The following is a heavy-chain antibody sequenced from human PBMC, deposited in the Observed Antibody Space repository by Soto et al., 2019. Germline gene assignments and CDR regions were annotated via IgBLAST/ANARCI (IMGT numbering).Heavy chain of an antibody. CDR1: GFTFSTYA. V-gene: IGHV3-23*01. D-gene: IGHD4-17*01. J-gene: IGHJ4*02. CDR2: ISGNGGTT. Sequence: EVQLLESGGGLVQPGGSLRVSCAASGFTFSTYALGWVRQAPGKGLEWVSGISGNGGTTYYSDSVKGRFSISRDNSKNTLNLQMNSLRAEDTAVYYCVKALYGGADYWGQGTLVTVSS. CDR3: VKALYGGADY.